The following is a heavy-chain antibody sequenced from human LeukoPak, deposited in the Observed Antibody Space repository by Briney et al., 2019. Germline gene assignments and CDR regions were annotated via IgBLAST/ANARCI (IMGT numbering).Heavy chain of an antibody. CDR1: GDSISSKNAA. CDR3: ARAVGYFDL. J-gene: IGHJ2*01. Sequence: SQTLSLTCAISGDSISSKNAAWNWIRQSPSRGLEWLGRTYYRSKWYNEYTVSVKSRITINPDTSNNQFSLQLNSVSPEDTAVYYCARAVGYFDLWGRGTLVTVSS. V-gene: IGHV6-1*01. CDR2: TYYRSKWYN.